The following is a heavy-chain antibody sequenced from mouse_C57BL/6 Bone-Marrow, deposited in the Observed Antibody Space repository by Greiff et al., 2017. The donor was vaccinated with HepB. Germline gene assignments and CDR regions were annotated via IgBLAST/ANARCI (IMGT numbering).Heavy chain of an antibody. D-gene: IGHD1-1*01. CDR3: ARHSPYYYGQATGYFDV. Sequence: EVKVEESGGGLVQPGGSLKLSCAASGFTFSDYYMYWVRQTPEKRLEWVAYISNGGGSTYYPDTVKGRFTISRDNAKNTLYLQMSRLKSEDTAMYYCARHSPYYYGQATGYFDVWGTGTTVTVSS. CDR2: ISNGGGST. V-gene: IGHV5-12*01. J-gene: IGHJ1*03. CDR1: GFTFSDYY.